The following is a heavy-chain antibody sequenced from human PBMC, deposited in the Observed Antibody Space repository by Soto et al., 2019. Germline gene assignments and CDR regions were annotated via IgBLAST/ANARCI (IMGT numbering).Heavy chain of an antibody. Sequence: QVQLQQWGAGPLSPLETLSLTCGVSGGSFIGYYWAWIRQSPGKGLEWIGEINDRGSINYNPSLKIRVSISVDTSKNHYSLNLRSVTAAATAVYYCARESHDILTGPPWVWYFDLWGRGTLVTVSS. J-gene: IGHJ2*01. CDR1: GGSFIGYY. D-gene: IGHD3-9*01. CDR3: ARESHDILTGPPWVWYFDL. CDR2: INDRGSI. V-gene: IGHV4-34*01.